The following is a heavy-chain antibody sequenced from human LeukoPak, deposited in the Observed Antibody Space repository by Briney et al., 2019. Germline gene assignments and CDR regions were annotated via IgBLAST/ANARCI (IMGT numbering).Heavy chain of an antibody. V-gene: IGHV3-23*01. CDR1: GFTFSTYA. J-gene: IGHJ6*02. CDR3: AKDFSTVDYYYYGMDV. Sequence: GGSLRLSCAASGFTFSTYAMNWVRQAPGKGLEWVSTIGISGSSTYYADSVRGRFTISRDNSKNTLYLQVSSLTAEDTAVHHCAKDFSTVDYYYYGMDVWGQGTTVTVSS. CDR2: IGISGSST. D-gene: IGHD2/OR15-2a*01.